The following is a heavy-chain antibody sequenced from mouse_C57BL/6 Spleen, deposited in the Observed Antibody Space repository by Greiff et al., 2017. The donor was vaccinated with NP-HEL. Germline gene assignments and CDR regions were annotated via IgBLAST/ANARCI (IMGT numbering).Heavy chain of an antibody. J-gene: IGHJ1*03. Sequence: QLQQSGAELVKPGASVKISCKASGYAFSSYWMNWVKQRPGKGLEWIGQIYPGDGDTNYNGKFKGKATLTADKSSSTAYMQLSSLTSEDSAVYFCARSGNYDWYFDVWGTGTTVTVSS. CDR2: IYPGDGDT. CDR3: ARSGNYDWYFDV. CDR1: GYAFSSYW. D-gene: IGHD2-1*01. V-gene: IGHV1-80*01.